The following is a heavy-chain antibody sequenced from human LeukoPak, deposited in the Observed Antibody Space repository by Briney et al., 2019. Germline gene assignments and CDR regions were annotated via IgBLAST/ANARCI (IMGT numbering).Heavy chain of an antibody. D-gene: IGHD3-10*01. Sequence: GESLRLSCAASGFTFSDYYMSWIRQGPGKGLKWVAIISYDGTNKYYADSVKGRFSISRDNSKNTLYLQMNSLRPEDTAVYYCAKAVGFGEAYGMDVWGQGTTVTVSS. CDR1: GFTFSDYY. V-gene: IGHV3-30*18. CDR3: AKAVGFGEAYGMDV. CDR2: ISYDGTNK. J-gene: IGHJ6*02.